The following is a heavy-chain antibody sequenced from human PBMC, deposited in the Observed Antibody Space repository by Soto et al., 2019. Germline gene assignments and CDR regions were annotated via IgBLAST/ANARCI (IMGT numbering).Heavy chain of an antibody. D-gene: IGHD6-6*01. CDR1: GFTFSSYS. V-gene: IGHV3-48*02. Sequence: EVQLVESGGGLVQPGGSLRLSCAASGFTFSSYSMNWVRQAPGKGLEWVSYISSSSSTVYYADSVKGRFTISRDNAKNSLYLQMNSLRDEDTAVYYCARDSEAAPYYYYYGMDVWGQGTTVTVSS. J-gene: IGHJ6*02. CDR2: ISSSSSTV. CDR3: ARDSEAAPYYYYYGMDV.